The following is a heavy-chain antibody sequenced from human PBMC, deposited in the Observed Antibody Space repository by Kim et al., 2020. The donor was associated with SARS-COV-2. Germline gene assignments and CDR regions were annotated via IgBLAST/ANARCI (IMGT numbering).Heavy chain of an antibody. J-gene: IGHJ4*02. D-gene: IGHD3-9*01. CDR1: GFIFSGYA. CDR3: AKPGGNFDPYYFDY. V-gene: IGHV3-23*05. Sequence: GGSLRLSCAASGFIFSGYAMNWVRQAPGKGLEWVSAIYTSSSRTTYYADSVKGRFTISRDNSKNMLYLQMDSLRAEDPAVYYCAKPGGNFDPYYFDYWGQGTLVTVSP. CDR2: IYTSSSRT.